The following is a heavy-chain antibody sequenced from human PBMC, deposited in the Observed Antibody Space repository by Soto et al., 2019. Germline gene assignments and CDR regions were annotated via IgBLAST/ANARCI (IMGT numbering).Heavy chain of an antibody. V-gene: IGHV2-5*01. CDR1: GFSLNTRAVG. CDR2: INWNDDP. Sequence: QITLKEAGPTLVKPTQTLTLTCTFSGFSLNTRAVGVGWIRQPPGKALEWLALINWNDDPRYSPSLKDRLTITKDTSTNHVVLTMTNVDPVDTATYFCAHRHPLGGFDVWGQGTTVNVSS. CDR3: AHRHPLGGFDV. J-gene: IGHJ3*01. D-gene: IGHD2-15*01.